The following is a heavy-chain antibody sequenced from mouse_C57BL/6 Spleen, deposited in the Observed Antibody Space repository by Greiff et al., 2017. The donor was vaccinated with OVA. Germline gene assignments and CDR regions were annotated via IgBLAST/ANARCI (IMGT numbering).Heavy chain of an antibody. J-gene: IGHJ2*01. CDR2: ISDGGSYT. CDR1: GFTFSSYA. Sequence: EVQLMESGGGLVKPGGSLKLSCAASGFTFSSYAMSWVRQTPEKRLEWVATISDGGSYTYYPDNVKGRFTISRDNAKNNLYLQMSHLKSEDTAMYYCARDRAGSSYSYYFDYWGQGTTLTVSS. V-gene: IGHV5-4*01. CDR3: ARDRAGSSYSYYFDY. D-gene: IGHD1-1*01.